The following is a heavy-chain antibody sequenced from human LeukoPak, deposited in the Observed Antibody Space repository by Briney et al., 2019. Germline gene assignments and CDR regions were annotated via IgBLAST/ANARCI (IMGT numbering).Heavy chain of an antibody. CDR2: IYHTGST. Sequence: PSETLSLTCAVYGGSFSGYYWSWIRQPPGKGLEWIGNIYHTGSTHYNPSLKSRVTISVDTSKNQFSLKLSSVTAADTAVYYCARYCSSTSCILRGFDYWGQGTLVTVSS. D-gene: IGHD2-2*01. CDR1: GGSFSGYY. J-gene: IGHJ4*02. CDR3: ARYCSSTSCILRGFDY. V-gene: IGHV4-34*01.